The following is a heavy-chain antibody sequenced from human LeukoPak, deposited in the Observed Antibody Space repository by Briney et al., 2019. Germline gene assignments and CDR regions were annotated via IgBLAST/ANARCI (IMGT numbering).Heavy chain of an antibody. CDR1: GYSFTTYW. CDR2: FYPGDSDT. J-gene: IGHJ4*02. CDR3: ARGPRGGNWNEALDY. Sequence: SGESLKISCKASGYSFTTYWIGWVRQMPGKGLEWMGMFYPGDSDTRKSPSFQGQVTLSVDKSTTTAFLQWGSLRASDTAMYYCARGPRGGNWNEALDYWGQGTLVTVSS. D-gene: IGHD1-1*01. V-gene: IGHV5-51*01.